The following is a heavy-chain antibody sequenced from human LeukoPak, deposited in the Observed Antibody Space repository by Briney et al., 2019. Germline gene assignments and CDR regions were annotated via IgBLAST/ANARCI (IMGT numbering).Heavy chain of an antibody. CDR1: GFTLSSYA. Sequence: GGSLRLTCAASGFTLSSYAMSWVRQAPGKGLEWVSGISGRGGSTYYADSVKGRFTISRDNSKNTLYLQMNSLRAEDTAVYYCAKDCATGYSSGWYVYWGQGTLVTVSS. V-gene: IGHV3-23*01. D-gene: IGHD6-19*01. CDR3: AKDCATGYSSGWYVY. J-gene: IGHJ4*02. CDR2: ISGRGGST.